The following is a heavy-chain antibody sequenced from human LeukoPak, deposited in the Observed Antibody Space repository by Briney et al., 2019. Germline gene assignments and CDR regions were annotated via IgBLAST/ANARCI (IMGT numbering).Heavy chain of an antibody. J-gene: IGHJ4*02. CDR1: GFTFSTYS. D-gene: IGHD1-26*01. V-gene: IGHV3-21*01. Sequence: SGGSLRLSCAASGFTFSTYSMIWVRQAPGKGLEWVSSIGSSGRNTHSAYSVKGRFTISRDNAKNSLYLQTDSLRAEDTAVYYCARIEEPHYFEYWGQGTLVTVSS. CDR3: ARIEEPHYFEY. CDR2: IGSSGRNT.